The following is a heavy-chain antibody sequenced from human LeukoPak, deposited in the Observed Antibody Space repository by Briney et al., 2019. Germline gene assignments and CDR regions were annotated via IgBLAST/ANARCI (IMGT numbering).Heavy chain of an antibody. CDR1: GFTLSSYS. CDR2: ISSSSSTI. V-gene: IGHV3-48*02. Sequence: GGYLRLSCADSGFTLSSYSMNGVRQAPGKRLECVSYISSSSSTIYYADSVKGRFTISRDNAKNSLYLQMNSLRDEDTAVYYCARDAVPITMVRGVRMYYFDYWGQGTLVTVSS. D-gene: IGHD3-10*01. CDR3: ARDAVPITMVRGVRMYYFDY. J-gene: IGHJ4*02.